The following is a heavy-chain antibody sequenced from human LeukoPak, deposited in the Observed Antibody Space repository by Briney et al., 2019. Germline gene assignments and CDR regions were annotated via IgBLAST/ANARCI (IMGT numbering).Heavy chain of an antibody. J-gene: IGHJ4*02. CDR1: GYTFTSYG. V-gene: IGHV1-18*01. CDR2: ISAYNGNT. CDR3: ARDPSAYYYDSRTWGSGFDY. Sequence: ASVKVSCKVSGYTFTSYGISWVRQAPGQGLEWMGWISAYNGNTNYAQKLQGRVTMTTDTSTSTAYMEPRSLRSDDTAVYYCARDPSAYYYDSRTWGSGFDYWGQGTLVTVSS. D-gene: IGHD3-22*01.